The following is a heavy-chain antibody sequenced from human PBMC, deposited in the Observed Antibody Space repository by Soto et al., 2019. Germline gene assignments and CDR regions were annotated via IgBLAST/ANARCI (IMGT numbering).Heavy chain of an antibody. Sequence: EVQLVESGGGLVQPGGSLRLSCAASEFTFSNYWMHWVRQAPGKGLVWVSRIKGDGSITNYADSVKGRFTISRDNAKXTXXLQMDSVTAXXTAVXXXXXXVXDHYATDVWGQGTTVTVSS. V-gene: IGHV3-74*02. CDR3: XXXVXDHYATDV. CDR2: IKGDGSIT. J-gene: IGHJ6*02. CDR1: EFTFSNYW.